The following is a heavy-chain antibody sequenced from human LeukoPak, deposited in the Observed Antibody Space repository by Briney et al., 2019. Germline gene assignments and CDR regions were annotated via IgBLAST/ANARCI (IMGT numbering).Heavy chain of an antibody. CDR2: INPNSGGT. J-gene: IGHJ6*03. V-gene: IGHV1-2*02. CDR3: ARGATAGRFSLRPTGAYYMDV. D-gene: IGHD6-13*01. Sequence: ASVKVSCKASGNTFTGYYMHWVRQAPGQGLEWMGWINPNSGGTNCAQKFQGRVTMTRDTSINTAYMELSSLRFDDTAVYYCARGATAGRFSLRPTGAYYMDVWGKGTTVTVSS. CDR1: GNTFTGYY.